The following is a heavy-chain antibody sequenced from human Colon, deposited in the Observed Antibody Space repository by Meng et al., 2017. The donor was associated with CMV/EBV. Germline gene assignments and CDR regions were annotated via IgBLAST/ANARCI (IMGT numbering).Heavy chain of an antibody. CDR3: ARGLTYLGGSTLRAFDY. CDR1: GINVSDNY. J-gene: IGHJ4*02. Sequence: GEALVTCGAAAGINVSDNYLNWVRQAPGKGLEWVSTIFSGGVTYYADSVKGRFTISRDSSKNMVFLEMNSLTAEDTAVYYCARGLTYLGGSTLRAFDYWGQGTLVTVSS. V-gene: IGHV3-53*01. D-gene: IGHD2/OR15-2a*01. CDR2: IFSGGVT.